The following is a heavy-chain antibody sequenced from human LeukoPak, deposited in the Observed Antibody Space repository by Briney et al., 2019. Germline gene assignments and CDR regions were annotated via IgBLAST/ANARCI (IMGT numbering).Heavy chain of an antibody. Sequence: GGSLRLSCAASGFTFSSYAMSWVRQAPGKGLEWVSAISGSGSSESYADSVKGRFTISRDNSKNTLYLQMNSLRAEDTAVYYRAKWFSSGWYLFDPWGQGTLVTVS. CDR1: GFTFSSYA. CDR2: ISGSGSSE. CDR3: AKWFSSGWYLFDP. D-gene: IGHD6-19*01. V-gene: IGHV3-23*01. J-gene: IGHJ5*02.